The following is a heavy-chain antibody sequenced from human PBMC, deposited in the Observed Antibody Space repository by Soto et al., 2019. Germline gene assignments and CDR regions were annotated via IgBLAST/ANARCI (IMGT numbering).Heavy chain of an antibody. CDR3: ARIRQAARPDLWCYFAL. CDR2: IIPIFGTA. D-gene: IGHD6-6*01. J-gene: IGHJ2*01. V-gene: IGHV1-69*13. Sequence: SVKVSCKASGGTFSSYAISWVRQAPGQGLEWMGGIIPIFGTANYAQKFQGRVTITADESTSTAYMELSSLRSEDTAVYYCARIRQAARPDLWCYFALWGRGTMVTVSS. CDR1: GGTFSSYA.